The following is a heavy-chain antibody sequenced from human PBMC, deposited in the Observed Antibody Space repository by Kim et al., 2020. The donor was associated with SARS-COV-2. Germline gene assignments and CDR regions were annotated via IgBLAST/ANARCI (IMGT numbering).Heavy chain of an antibody. CDR3: AAKKGGQTSFDY. D-gene: IGHD3-16*01. V-gene: IGHV3-9*01. Sequence: VYADSVKGRFTISRDNDENSLYLQMNSLTTEDTALYFCAAKKGGQTSFDYWGQGTLVTVSS. J-gene: IGHJ4*02.